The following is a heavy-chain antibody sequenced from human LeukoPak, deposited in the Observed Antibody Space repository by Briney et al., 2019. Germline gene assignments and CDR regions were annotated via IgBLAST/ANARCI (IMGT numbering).Heavy chain of an antibody. J-gene: IGHJ4*02. Sequence: GESLRLSCAASGFTFSNYLMHWVRQAPGKGLEWVAVISYGGSNKYYADSVKGRFTISRDNSKNTLYLQMNSLRVEDTAVYYCASRGSGFGDNWGQGTLVTVSS. D-gene: IGHD3-10*01. CDR1: GFTFSNYL. V-gene: IGHV3-30-3*01. CDR2: ISYGGSNK. CDR3: ASRGSGFGDN.